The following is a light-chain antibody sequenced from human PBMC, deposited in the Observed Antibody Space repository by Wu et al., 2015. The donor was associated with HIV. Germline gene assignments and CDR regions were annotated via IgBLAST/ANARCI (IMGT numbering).Light chain of an antibody. CDR1: HSVSRY. CDR3: QQRDYWPLT. Sequence: ERVLTQSPDTLSLSPGERATLSCRASHSVSRYLAWYQQKPGQTTRLLIYDASTRATGIPARFSGSGSGTDFTLTISSLEPDDFAVYYCQQRDYWPLTFGQGTRLEIK. CDR2: DAS. V-gene: IGKV3-11*01. J-gene: IGKJ5*01.